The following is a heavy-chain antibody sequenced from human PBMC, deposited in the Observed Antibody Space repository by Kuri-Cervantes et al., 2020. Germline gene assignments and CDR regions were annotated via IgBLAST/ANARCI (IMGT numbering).Heavy chain of an antibody. J-gene: IGHJ6*02. CDR3: ARGLGSGSYYYYYYGMDV. CDR1: GYTFTGYY. V-gene: IGHV1-8*02. D-gene: IGHD3-10*01. CDR2: INPNSGNT. Sequence: ASVKVSCKASGYTFTGYYMHWVRQAPGQGLEWMGWINPNSGNTGYVQKFQGRVTMTRNTSISTAYMELSSLRSEDMAVYYCARGLGSGSYYYYYYGMDVWGQGTTVTVSS.